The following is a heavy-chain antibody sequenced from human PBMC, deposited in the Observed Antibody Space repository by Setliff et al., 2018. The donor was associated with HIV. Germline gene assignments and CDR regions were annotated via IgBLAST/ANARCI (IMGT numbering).Heavy chain of an antibody. D-gene: IGHD3-9*01. J-gene: IGHJ6*03. CDR3: ARDVRYYDILTGYGAFYYYMDV. Sequence: SETLSLTCTVSGDSISTDYWTWIRQPPGKGLEWVGYIYNSASTSYNPSLKSRVTISVDTSKNQFSLKLSSVTAADTAVYSCARDVRYYDILTGYGAFYYYMDVWGKGTTVTVSS. CDR1: GDSISTDY. V-gene: IGHV4-4*09. CDR2: IYNSAST.